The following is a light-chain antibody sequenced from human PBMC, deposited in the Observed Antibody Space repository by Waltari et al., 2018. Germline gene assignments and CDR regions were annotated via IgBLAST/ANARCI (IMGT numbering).Light chain of an antibody. CDR2: WAS. J-gene: IGKJ4*01. V-gene: IGKV4-1*01. CDR1: QSVLYSANNKDY. Sequence: DIVMTQSPDSLAVSLGERATINCKSSQSVLYSANNKDYLAWYQQKPGQPAKLLIYWASTREFGVPDRFSGSGSGTYFTLTISSLQAEDVAVYYCQQYYSIPLTFGGGTKVEIK. CDR3: QQYYSIPLT.